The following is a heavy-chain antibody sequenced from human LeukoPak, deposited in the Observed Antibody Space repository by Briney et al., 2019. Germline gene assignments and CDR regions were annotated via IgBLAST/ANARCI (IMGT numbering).Heavy chain of an antibody. CDR1: GFTFGDYA. D-gene: IGHD3-9*01. V-gene: IGHV3-49*04. CDR3: TRAITIFRYYFDY. Sequence: GGSLRLSCTASGFTFGDYAMSWVRQAPGKGLEWVGFIRSKAYGGTTEYAASVKGRFTISRDDSKSIAYLQMNSLRAEDTAVYYCTRAITIFRYYFDYWGQGTLVTVSS. J-gene: IGHJ4*02. CDR2: IRSKAYGGTT.